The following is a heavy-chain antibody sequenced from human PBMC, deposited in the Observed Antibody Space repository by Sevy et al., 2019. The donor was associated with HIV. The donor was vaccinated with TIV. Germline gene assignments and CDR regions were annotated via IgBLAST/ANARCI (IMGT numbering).Heavy chain of an antibody. Sequence: SETLSLTCTVSGGSISSYYWSWIRQPAGKGLEWIGRIYTSGSTNYNPSLKSRVTMSVDTSKNQFSLKLGSVTAADTAVYYCARVGSTDIVVVPAAKYYYYYGMDVWGQGTTVTVSS. CDR1: GGSISSYY. CDR3: ARVGSTDIVVVPAAKYYYYYGMDV. CDR2: IYTSGST. J-gene: IGHJ6*02. V-gene: IGHV4-4*07. D-gene: IGHD2-2*01.